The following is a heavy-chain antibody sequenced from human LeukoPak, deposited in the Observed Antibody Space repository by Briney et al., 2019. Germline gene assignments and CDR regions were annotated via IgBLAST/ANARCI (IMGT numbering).Heavy chain of an antibody. J-gene: IGHJ4*02. CDR2: ISSSSSYI. D-gene: IGHD1-26*01. Sequence: GGSLRLSCAASGFTFSSYSMNWVRQAPGKGLEWVSSISSSSSYIYYADSVKGRFTISRDNAKNSLYLQMNSLRAEDTAVYYCAREPGTVVRFDYWGQGTLVTVSS. CDR3: AREPGTVVRFDY. CDR1: GFTFSSYS. V-gene: IGHV3-21*01.